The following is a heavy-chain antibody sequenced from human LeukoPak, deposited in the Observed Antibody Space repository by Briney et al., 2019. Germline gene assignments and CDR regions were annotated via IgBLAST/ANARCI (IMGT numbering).Heavy chain of an antibody. Sequence: GGCLRLSCAASGFTFSRNAMHWVRQTPGKGLEGVAVISYDGITTYYSESVKGRFTISRDNSKSPLYLQMNSLRAEDTAVFYCARDTGDGVTPPDYYYYMDVWGTGTTVTVSS. CDR2: ISYDGITT. CDR3: ARDTGDGVTPPDYYYYMDV. V-gene: IGHV3-30*04. CDR1: GFTFSRNA. J-gene: IGHJ6*03. D-gene: IGHD5-24*01.